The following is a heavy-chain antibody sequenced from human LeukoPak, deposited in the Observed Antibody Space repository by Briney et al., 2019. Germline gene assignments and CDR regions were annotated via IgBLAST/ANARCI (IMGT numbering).Heavy chain of an antibody. J-gene: IGHJ4*02. CDR3: ARGRRSGGYYSLGY. V-gene: IGHV1-8*01. D-gene: IGHD3-22*01. CDR2: MNPNSGNT. CDR1: GYTFTSYD. Sequence: WASVKVSCKASGYTFTSYDINWVRQATGQGLEWMGWMNPNSGNTVYAQKFQGRVTMARNNSISTAYMDLSSLKSGDMAVYYCARGRRSGGYYSLGYWGQGSLVTVSS.